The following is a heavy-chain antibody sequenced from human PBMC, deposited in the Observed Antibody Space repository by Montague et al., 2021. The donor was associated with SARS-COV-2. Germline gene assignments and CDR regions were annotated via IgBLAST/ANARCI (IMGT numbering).Heavy chain of an antibody. J-gene: IGHJ4*02. Sequence: SETLSLTCTVSGGSINSFYWSWVRQSPGKRMEWIGYIHHSGSTKYNPSLQSRVTMSLDTSRSQLSLKLSSVTAADTAIYYCATQAGGSTSGSLDYWGQGTLVTVSS. CDR1: GGSINSFY. CDR3: ATQAGGSTSGSLDY. D-gene: IGHD6-13*01. CDR2: IHHSGST. V-gene: IGHV4-59*08.